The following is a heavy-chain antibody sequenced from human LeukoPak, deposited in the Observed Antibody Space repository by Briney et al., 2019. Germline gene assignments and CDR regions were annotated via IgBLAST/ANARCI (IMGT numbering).Heavy chain of an antibody. J-gene: IGHJ4*02. CDR3: ARGQASRAVFEAPQFDY. CDR1: GYTFTSYY. Sequence: ASVKVSCKASGYTFTSYYMHWVRQAPGQGLEWMGIINPSGGSTSYAQSFQGRVTMTRDTSTSTVYMELSSMRSEATAVYYCARGQASRAVFEAPQFDYWGQGTLVTVSS. V-gene: IGHV1-46*01. D-gene: IGHD3-3*01. CDR2: INPSGGST.